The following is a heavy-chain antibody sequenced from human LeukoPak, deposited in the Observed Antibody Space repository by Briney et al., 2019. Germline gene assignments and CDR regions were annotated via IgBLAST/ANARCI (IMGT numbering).Heavy chain of an antibody. J-gene: IGHJ6*03. V-gene: IGHV3-7*01. D-gene: IGHD5-12*01. Sequence: GGPLTLPCAASGFTFSSRAMSGVRQAPGEGLEWVANIKQDGREKYYVDSVKGRFTISRDNAKNSLYVQMNSLRAEDTAVYYCARDGVTFSGYDWYYSMDVWGKGTTVTVSS. CDR3: ARDGVTFSGYDWYYSMDV. CDR1: GFTFSSRA. CDR2: IKQDGREK.